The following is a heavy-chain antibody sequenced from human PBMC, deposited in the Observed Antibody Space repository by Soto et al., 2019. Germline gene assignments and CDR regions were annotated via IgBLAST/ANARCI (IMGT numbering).Heavy chain of an antibody. D-gene: IGHD3-3*01. CDR3: AREGKKYYDLWSGSRSFDY. CDR1: GYTFTSYY. V-gene: IGHV1-46*03. Sequence: ASVKVSCKASGYTFTSYYMHWVRQAPGQGLEWMGIINPSGGSTSYAQKFQGRVTMTRDTSTSTVYMELSSLRSEDTAVYYCAREGKKYYDLWSGSRSFDYWGQGTLVTVSS. CDR2: INPSGGST. J-gene: IGHJ4*02.